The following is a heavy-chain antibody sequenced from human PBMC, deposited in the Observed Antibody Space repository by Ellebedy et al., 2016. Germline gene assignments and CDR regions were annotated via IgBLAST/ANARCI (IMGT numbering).Heavy chain of an antibody. Sequence: ASVKVSCKASGYTFTSYGISWVRQAPGQGLEWMGWINAGNGNTKYSQKFQGRVTITRDTSASTAYMELSSLRSEDTAVYYCARDLGGYEACFDPWGQGTLVTVSS. CDR1: GYTFTSYG. CDR2: INAGNGNT. V-gene: IGHV1-3*01. CDR3: ARDLGGYEACFDP. J-gene: IGHJ5*02. D-gene: IGHD6-19*01.